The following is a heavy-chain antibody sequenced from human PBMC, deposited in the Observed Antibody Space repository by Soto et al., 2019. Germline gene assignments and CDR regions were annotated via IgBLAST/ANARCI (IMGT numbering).Heavy chain of an antibody. J-gene: IGHJ3*02. D-gene: IGHD2-8*02. CDR1: GYTFTSYY. CDR2: INPSGGST. V-gene: IGHV1-46*01. CDR3: ARVPYGGAAGGAFDI. Sequence: ASVKVSCKASGYTFTSYYMHWVRQAPGQGLEWMGIINPSGGSTSYAQKFQGRVTMTRDTSTSTVYMELSSLRSEDTAVYYCARVPYGGAAGGAFDIWGQGTMVTVSS.